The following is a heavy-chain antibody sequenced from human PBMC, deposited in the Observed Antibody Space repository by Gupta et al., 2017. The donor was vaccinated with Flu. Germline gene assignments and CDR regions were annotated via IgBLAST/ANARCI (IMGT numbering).Heavy chain of an antibody. D-gene: IGHD6-6*01. Sequence: EVQLVESGGGLVKPGGSLRLSCAASGFTFSSYSMNWVRQAPGKGLEWVSSISSSSRYIDYADSVKGRFTISRDNAKNSLYLQMNSLRAEDTAVYDCARLLSSSTYWGQGTLVTVSS. V-gene: IGHV3-21*01. CDR3: ARLLSSSTY. J-gene: IGHJ4*02. CDR2: ISSSSRYI. CDR1: GFTFSSYS.